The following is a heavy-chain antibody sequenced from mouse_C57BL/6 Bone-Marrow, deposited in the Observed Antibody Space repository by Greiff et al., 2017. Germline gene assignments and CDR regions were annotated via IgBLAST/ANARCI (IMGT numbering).Heavy chain of an antibody. D-gene: IGHD2-5*01. V-gene: IGHV1-15*01. CDR3: TRNYYSNGY. Sequence: QVQLQQSGAELVRPGASVTLSCKASGYTFTDYEMHWVKQTPVHGLEWIGAIDPETGGTAYNQKFKGKATLTADKSSSTAYMELRSLTSEDSAVYYCTRNYYSNGYWGQGTTLTVSS. CDR2: IDPETGGT. CDR1: GYTFTDYE. J-gene: IGHJ2*01.